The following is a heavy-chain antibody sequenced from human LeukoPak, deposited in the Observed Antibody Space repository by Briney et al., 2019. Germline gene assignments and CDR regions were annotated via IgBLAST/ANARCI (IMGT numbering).Heavy chain of an antibody. J-gene: IGHJ3*02. Sequence: GGSLRLSCAASGFTFSSYAMHWVRQAPGKGLEWVAVISYDGSNKYYADSVKGRFTISRDNSKNTLYLQMNSLRAEDTAAYYCARDSVDTASYDAFDTWGQGTMVTVSS. CDR1: GFTFSSYA. V-gene: IGHV3-30*04. D-gene: IGHD5-18*01. CDR3: ARDSVDTASYDAFDT. CDR2: ISYDGSNK.